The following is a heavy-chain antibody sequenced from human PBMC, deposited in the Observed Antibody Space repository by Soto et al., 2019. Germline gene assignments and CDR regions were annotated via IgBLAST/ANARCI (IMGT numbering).Heavy chain of an antibody. V-gene: IGHV4-61*01. D-gene: IGHD3-9*01. J-gene: IGHJ5*02. CDR1: GGSISRGCYY. CDR3: ARYDILTGYSDRFDP. Sequence: SETLSLTCTVSGGSISRGCYYWSWIRQHPGKGLEWIGYIYYSGSTKYNPSLKSRVTISVDTSKNQFSLKMNSVTAADTAVYYCARYDILTGYSDRFDPWGQGILVTVSS. CDR2: IYYSGST.